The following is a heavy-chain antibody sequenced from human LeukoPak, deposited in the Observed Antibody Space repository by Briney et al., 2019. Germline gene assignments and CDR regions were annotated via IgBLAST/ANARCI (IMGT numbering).Heavy chain of an antibody. CDR1: GFTFSSYS. D-gene: IGHD3-22*01. J-gene: IGHJ4*02. Sequence: GGSLRLSCAASGFTFSSYSMNWVRQAPGKGLEWVSSISSSSSYIYYADSVKGRFTISRDNAKNSLYLQMNSLRAEDTALYYCARGEEDTMIVRDWGQGTLVTVSS. CDR2: ISSSSSYI. CDR3: ARGEEDTMIVRD. V-gene: IGHV3-21*04.